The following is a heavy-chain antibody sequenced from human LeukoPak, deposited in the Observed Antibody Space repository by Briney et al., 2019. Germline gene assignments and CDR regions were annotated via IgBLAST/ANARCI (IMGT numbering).Heavy chain of an antibody. V-gene: IGHV3-23*01. J-gene: IGHJ4*02. CDR1: GFTFSSHA. CDR3: AKAPRRFRGIIVTPLYYFDY. D-gene: IGHD3-10*01. CDR2: ISGRGDST. Sequence: GGSLRLSCAASGFTFSSHAMSWVRQAPGKGLEWVSGISGRGDSTVYADSVKGRFTISRDNSGNTLFLQMNSLRVEDTAVYYCAKAPRRFRGIIVTPLYYFDYWGQGTLVTVSS.